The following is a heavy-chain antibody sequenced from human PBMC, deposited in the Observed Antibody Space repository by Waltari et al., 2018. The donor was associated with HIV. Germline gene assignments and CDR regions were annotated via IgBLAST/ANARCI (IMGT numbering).Heavy chain of an antibody. CDR3: ARIHAAGYTDY. D-gene: IGHD1-1*01. Sequence: QVQLVQSGAEVKKPGASVKVSCKASGYTFTSYYMHWVRQAPGQGLEWMGIISPRGGSKGYAKKFQGRVTMTRDTSTSTVYMELSRLRSEDTAVYYCARIHAAGYTDYWGQGTLVTVSS. V-gene: IGHV1-46*01. J-gene: IGHJ4*02. CDR1: GYTFTSYY. CDR2: ISPRGGSK.